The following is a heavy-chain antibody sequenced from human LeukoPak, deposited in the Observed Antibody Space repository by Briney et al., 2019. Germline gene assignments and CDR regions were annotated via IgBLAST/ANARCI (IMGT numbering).Heavy chain of an antibody. V-gene: IGHV1-69*13. J-gene: IGHJ3*02. CDR3: ARGPNIADAFEI. Sequence: ASVKVSCKASGGTFSSYAISWVRQAPGQGLECMGGIIPIFGTANYAQKFQGRVTITADESTSTAYMELSSLRSEDTAVYYCARGPNIADAFEIWGQGTMVTVSS. D-gene: IGHD2/OR15-2a*01. CDR1: GGTFSSYA. CDR2: IIPIFGTA.